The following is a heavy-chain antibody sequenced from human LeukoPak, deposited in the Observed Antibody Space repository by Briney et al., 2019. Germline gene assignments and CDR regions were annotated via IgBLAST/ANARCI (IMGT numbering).Heavy chain of an antibody. D-gene: IGHD2-21*02. CDR3: ARGLTEVVTARVSYGMDV. J-gene: IGHJ6*02. CDR1: GGSFSGYY. CDR2: INHSGST. V-gene: IGHV4-34*01. Sequence: RPSETLSLTCAVYGGSFSGYYWSWIRQPPGKGLEWIGEINHSGSTNYNPSLKSRVTISVDTSKNQFSLKLSSVTAADTAVYYCARGLTEVVTARVSYGMDVWGQGTTVTVSS.